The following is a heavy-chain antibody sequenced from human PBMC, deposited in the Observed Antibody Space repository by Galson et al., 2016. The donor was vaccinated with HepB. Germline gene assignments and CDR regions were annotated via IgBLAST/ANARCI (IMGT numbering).Heavy chain of an antibody. CDR3: VRDRAGEGGY. V-gene: IGHV3-74*01. Sequence: SLRLSCAGSGYTFSTYWMHWVRQVPGKGLVWVSRINEHGSITNYADSVEGRFTISRDNTKNTLYLQQNSLRADDTALYDCVRDRAGEGGYWGPGTLVTVSS. CDR1: GYTFSTYW. CDR2: INEHGSIT. J-gene: IGHJ4*02. D-gene: IGHD7-27*01.